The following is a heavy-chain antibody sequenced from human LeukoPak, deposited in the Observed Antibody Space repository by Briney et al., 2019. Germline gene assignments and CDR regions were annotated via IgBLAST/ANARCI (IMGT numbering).Heavy chain of an antibody. V-gene: IGHV1-2*02. CDR1: GYTFTGYY. D-gene: IGHD6-13*01. Sequence: ASVKVSCKASGYTFTGYYMHWVRQAPGQGLEWMGWIYPNSGGTNYAQKFQGRVTMTRDTSISTAYMELSRLRSDDTAVYYCAGVALTAAGTMWANSHFDYWGQGTLVTVSS. CDR3: AGVALTAAGTMWANSHFDY. J-gene: IGHJ4*02. CDR2: IYPNSGGT.